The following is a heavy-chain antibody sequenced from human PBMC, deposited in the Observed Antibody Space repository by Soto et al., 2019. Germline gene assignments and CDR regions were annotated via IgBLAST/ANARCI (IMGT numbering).Heavy chain of an antibody. Sequence: QVQLMQSEAEVKKPGSSVKVSCKASVGTFSSYAISWVLQAPGQGLDGMGGIMPIFGTANYAQKFQGRVTITADKSTSTAYMELSSLRSEDTAVYYCARETYYYDSSGPTFDYWGQGTLVTVSS. V-gene: IGHV1-69*06. CDR3: ARETYYYDSSGPTFDY. D-gene: IGHD3-22*01. CDR1: VGTFSSYA. CDR2: IMPIFGTA. J-gene: IGHJ4*02.